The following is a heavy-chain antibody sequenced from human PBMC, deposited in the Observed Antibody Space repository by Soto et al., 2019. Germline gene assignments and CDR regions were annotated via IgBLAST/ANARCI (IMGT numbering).Heavy chain of an antibody. J-gene: IGHJ3*02. CDR3: ARDLSSITIFGVAPKSDAFDI. CDR2: ISAYNGNT. D-gene: IGHD3-3*01. V-gene: IGHV1-18*01. CDR1: VYTFTIYG. Sequence: GASLKVSCKASVYTFTIYGIISVRQTPGQALEWMGWISAYNGNTNYAQKLQGRVTMTTNTSTSTAYMELRSLRSDDTAVYYCARDLSSITIFGVAPKSDAFDIWGKGTMVTVSS.